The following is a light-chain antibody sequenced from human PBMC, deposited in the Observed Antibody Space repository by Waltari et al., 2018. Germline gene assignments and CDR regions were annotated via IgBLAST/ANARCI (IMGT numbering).Light chain of an antibody. CDR2: GAS. V-gene: IGKV3-15*01. CDR3: QQYNNWPL. Sequence: EIVMTQSPATLSVSPGERATLSCRASQCVSSNLAWYQQKPGQAPRLLIYGASTRATGIPARFSGSGSGTEFTLTISSLQSEDFAVYYCQQYNNWPLFGPGTKVDIK. CDR1: QCVSSN. J-gene: IGKJ3*01.